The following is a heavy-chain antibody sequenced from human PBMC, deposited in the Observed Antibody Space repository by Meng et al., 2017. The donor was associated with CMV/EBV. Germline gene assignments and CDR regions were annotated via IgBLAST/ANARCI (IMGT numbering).Heavy chain of an antibody. CDR1: GLIYSNYW. CDR3: ATSKDSPGND. D-gene: IGHD2/OR15-2a*01. CDR2: MNGGATAK. J-gene: IGHJ4*02. Sequence: GESLKISCAASGLIYSNYWMSWVRQAPGKGLEWVANMNGGATAKFYVGSVRGRFTISRDNAMNALYLQMNSLTVEDTAIYYCATSKDSPGNDWGQGTLVTVSS. V-gene: IGHV3-7*01.